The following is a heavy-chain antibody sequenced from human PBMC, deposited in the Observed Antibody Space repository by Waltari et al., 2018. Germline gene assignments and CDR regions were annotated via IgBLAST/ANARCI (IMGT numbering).Heavy chain of an antibody. CDR3: ARGPADSWYFDL. Sequence: QVQLVQSGAEVKKPGASVTVSCKASGYTFTRYDINWVRQATGQGLEWMGWMNPNSGNTGYAQKFQGRVTMTRNTSISTAYMELSSLRSEDTAVYYCARGPADSWYFDLWGRGTLVTVSS. J-gene: IGHJ2*01. CDR2: MNPNSGNT. D-gene: IGHD2-15*01. V-gene: IGHV1-8*01. CDR1: GYTFTRYD.